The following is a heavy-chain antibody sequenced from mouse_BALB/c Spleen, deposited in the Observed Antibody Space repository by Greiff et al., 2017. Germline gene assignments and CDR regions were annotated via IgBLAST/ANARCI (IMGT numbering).Heavy chain of an antibody. V-gene: IGHV3-6*02. D-gene: IGHD1-1*01. CDR2: ISYDGSN. CDR3: ARAYGSMDY. Sequence: ESGPGLVKPSQSLSLTCSVTGYSITSGYYWNWIRQFPGNKLEWMGYISYDGSNNYNPSLKNRISITRNTSKNQFFLKLNSVTTEDTATYYCARAYGSMDYWGQGTSVTVSS. CDR1: GYSITSGYY. J-gene: IGHJ4*01.